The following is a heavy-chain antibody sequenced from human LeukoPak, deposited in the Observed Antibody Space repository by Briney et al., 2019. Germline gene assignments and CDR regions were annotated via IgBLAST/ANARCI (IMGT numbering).Heavy chain of an antibody. CDR1: GGSVSSYY. CDR2: IYYSGST. D-gene: IGHD6-6*01. J-gene: IGHJ2*01. CDR3: ARGSSSSRRDWYFDL. Sequence: SETLSLTCTVSGGSVSSYYWSWIRQPPGKGLEWIGYIYYSGSTNYNPSLKSRVTISVDTSKNQFSLKLSSVTAADTAVYYCARGSSSSRRDWYFDLWGRGTLVTVSS. V-gene: IGHV4-59*02.